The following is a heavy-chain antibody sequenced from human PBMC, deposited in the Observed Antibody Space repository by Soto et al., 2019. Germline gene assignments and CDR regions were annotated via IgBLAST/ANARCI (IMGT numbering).Heavy chain of an antibody. J-gene: IGHJ6*02. D-gene: IGHD2-8*01. CDR1: GYTFTSYD. Sequence: ASVKVSCKASGYTFTSYDINWVRQATGQGLEWMGWMNPNSGNTDYAQKFQGRVTMTTNNSTSTAYMELSSLRSEDTAVYYCARAILYYPSYYYYYGMDVWGQGTTVTVSS. CDR3: ARAILYYPSYYYYYGMDV. V-gene: IGHV1-8*01. CDR2: MNPNSGNT.